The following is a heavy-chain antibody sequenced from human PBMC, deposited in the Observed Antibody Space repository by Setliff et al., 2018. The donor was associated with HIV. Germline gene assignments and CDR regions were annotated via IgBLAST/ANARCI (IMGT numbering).Heavy chain of an antibody. D-gene: IGHD6-13*01. V-gene: IGHV3-23*01. CDR3: AKSGQQPSLGYYYYMDV. CDR1: GFTFSSYA. CDR2: ISGSGGST. J-gene: IGHJ6*03. Sequence: PGGSLRLSCAASGFTFSSYAMSWVRQAPGKGLEWVSAISGSGGSTYYADSVKGRFTISRDNSKNTLYLQMNSLRAEDTAVYYCAKSGQQPSLGYYYYMDVWGKGTTVTVSS.